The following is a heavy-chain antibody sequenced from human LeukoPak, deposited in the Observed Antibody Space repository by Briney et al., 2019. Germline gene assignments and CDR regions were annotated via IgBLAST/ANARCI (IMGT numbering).Heavy chain of an antibody. V-gene: IGHV1-24*01. D-gene: IGHD6-19*01. CDR3: ATAGVLGGWPPYYFDY. CDR1: GYTLTELS. Sequence: ASVKVSCKVSGYTLTELSMHWVRQAPGKGLEWMGGFDPEDGETIYAQKFRGRVTMTEDTSTDTAYMELSSLRSEDTAVYYCATAGVLGGWPPYYFDYWGQGTLVTVSS. J-gene: IGHJ4*02. CDR2: FDPEDGET.